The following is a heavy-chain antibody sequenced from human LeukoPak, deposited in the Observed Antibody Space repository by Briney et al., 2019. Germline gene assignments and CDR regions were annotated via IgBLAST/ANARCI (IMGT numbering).Heavy chain of an antibody. CDR2: ISSNGGST. V-gene: IGHV3-64*01. Sequence: GGSLRLSCAAFGFTFSSYAMHWVRQAPGKGLEYVSAISSNGGSTYYANSVKGRFTISRDNSKNTLYLQMGSLRAEDMAVYYCARSGDFWSGYSFDYWGQGTLVTVSS. D-gene: IGHD3-3*01. CDR3: ARSGDFWSGYSFDY. CDR1: GFTFSSYA. J-gene: IGHJ4*02.